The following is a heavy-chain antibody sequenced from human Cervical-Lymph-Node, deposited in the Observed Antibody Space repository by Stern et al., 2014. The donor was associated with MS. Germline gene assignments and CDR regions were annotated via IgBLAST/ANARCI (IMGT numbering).Heavy chain of an antibody. J-gene: IGHJ6*02. Sequence: QEQLGESGGGVVQPGRSLRLSCAASGFTFSSYGMNWVRQAPGQGLEWVAVISYDGSNKYYGDSVKGRFTISRDNSKNTLYLQMNSLRTEDTAVYYCAKAPFPYGSSHYGMDVWGQGTTVTVSS. D-gene: IGHD3-22*01. CDR3: AKAPFPYGSSHYGMDV. V-gene: IGHV3-30*18. CDR2: ISYDGSNK. CDR1: GFTFSSYG.